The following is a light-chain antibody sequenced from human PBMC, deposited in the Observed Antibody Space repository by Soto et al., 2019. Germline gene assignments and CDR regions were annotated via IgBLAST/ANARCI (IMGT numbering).Light chain of an antibody. CDR3: QQCTTWPSLT. V-gene: IGKV3-11*01. Sequence: EIVLTQSPATLSLSPGERATLSCRASQSISTSLAWYQQKPGQAPRLLIYDAFNRAIGIPDRFSGSGSGTDFTLTISNLEPEDFAVYYCQQCTTWPSLTFGGGTKVEIK. CDR2: DAF. J-gene: IGKJ4*01. CDR1: QSISTS.